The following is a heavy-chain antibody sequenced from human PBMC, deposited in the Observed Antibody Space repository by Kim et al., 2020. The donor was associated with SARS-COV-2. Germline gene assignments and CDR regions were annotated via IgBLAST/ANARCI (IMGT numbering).Heavy chain of an antibody. Sequence: SGVSTYYADSAKGRFFISIDNSKKTLFLQMNSLRVEDTAVYYCAKDFQLGSWGQGTLVTVSS. D-gene: IGHD1-1*01. J-gene: IGHJ5*02. CDR3: AKDFQLGS. V-gene: IGHV3-23*01. CDR2: SGVST.